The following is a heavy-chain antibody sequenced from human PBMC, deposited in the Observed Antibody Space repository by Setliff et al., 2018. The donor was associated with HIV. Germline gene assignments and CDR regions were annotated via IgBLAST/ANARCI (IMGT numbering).Heavy chain of an antibody. CDR1: GGSFNDYY. CDR2: IDHSGST. D-gene: IGHD3-10*01. Sequence: PSETLSLTCAVYGGSFNDYYWTWIRQPPGKGLEWVGEIDHSGSTKYHASLKSRVTISIDTSKNQISLKLSSVTAADTAVYYCARGLKYYGSGSYLPFGYWGQGTLVTVSS. V-gene: IGHV4-34*01. CDR3: ARGLKYYGSGSYLPFGY. J-gene: IGHJ4*02.